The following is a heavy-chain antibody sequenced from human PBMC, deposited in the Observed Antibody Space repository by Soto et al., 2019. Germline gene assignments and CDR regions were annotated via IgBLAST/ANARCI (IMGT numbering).Heavy chain of an antibody. CDR3: ASVLAGLELRAYYYYGMDV. CDR1: GGTFSSYA. D-gene: IGHD1-7*01. Sequence: SVKVSCKAYGGTFSSYAISWVRQAPGQGLEWMGGIIPIFGTANYAQKFQGRVTITADESTSTAYMELSSLRSEDTAVYYCASVLAGLELRAYYYYGMDVWGQGTTVTVSS. V-gene: IGHV1-69*13. J-gene: IGHJ6*02. CDR2: IIPIFGTA.